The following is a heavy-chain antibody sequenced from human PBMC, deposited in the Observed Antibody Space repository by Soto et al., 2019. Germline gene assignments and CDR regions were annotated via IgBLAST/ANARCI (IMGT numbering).Heavy chain of an antibody. V-gene: IGHV1-46*01. CDR1: GYIFINYY. D-gene: IGHD6-13*01. CDR2: INPNGGST. CDR3: ARDLAAGDF. Sequence: QVQLVQSGAEVKKPGASVKVSCKASGYIFINYYIHSVRQAPGQGLEWIGIINPNGGSTNYAQKFRGRVTLARDTSTSTVYMDLSSLRSEDTAMYYCARDLAAGDFWGQGTLVTVSS. J-gene: IGHJ4*02.